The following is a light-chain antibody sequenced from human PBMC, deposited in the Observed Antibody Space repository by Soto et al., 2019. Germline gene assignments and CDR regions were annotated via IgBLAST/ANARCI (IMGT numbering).Light chain of an antibody. CDR2: LNNDGTN. J-gene: IGLJ3*02. Sequence: QPVLTQSPSASASLGASVKLTCILSSGHSSYAIAWHQQQPQKGPRYLMKLNNDGTNTKGDGIPDRFSGSSSGAERYLILSRLQSEDEADYYCQTWGTGIQVFGGGTKLTVL. CDR3: QTWGTGIQV. V-gene: IGLV4-69*01. CDR1: SGHSSYA.